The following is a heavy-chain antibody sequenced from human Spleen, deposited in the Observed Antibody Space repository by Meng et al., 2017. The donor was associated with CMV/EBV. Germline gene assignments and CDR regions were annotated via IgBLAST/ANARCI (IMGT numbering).Heavy chain of an antibody. Sequence: ASVKVSCKASGYTFTSYYMHWVRQAPGQGLEWMGIINPSGGSTSYAQKFQGRVTMTRDTSTSTVYMELSSVTAADTAVYYCAGSHYYYYYGMDVWGQGTTVTVSS. V-gene: IGHV1-46*01. CDR3: AGSHYYYYYGMDV. CDR2: INPSGGST. CDR1: GYTFTSYY. J-gene: IGHJ6*02. D-gene: IGHD2-15*01.